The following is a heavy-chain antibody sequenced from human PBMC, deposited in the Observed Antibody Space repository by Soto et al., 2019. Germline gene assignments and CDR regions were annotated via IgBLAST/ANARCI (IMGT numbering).Heavy chain of an antibody. D-gene: IGHD1-1*01. CDR3: ARRAGNSGAFDY. J-gene: IGHJ4*02. Sequence: QVQLVQSGAEVKKPGASVKVSCEASGYTLTDYYMHWVRQAPGQGLEWMGWINPYSGGTNYAQKFEGRVTMTRDASISTAYMELSSLTSEDTAIYYCARRAGNSGAFDYWGRGTLVTVSS. CDR1: GYTLTDYY. V-gene: IGHV1-2*02. CDR2: INPYSGGT.